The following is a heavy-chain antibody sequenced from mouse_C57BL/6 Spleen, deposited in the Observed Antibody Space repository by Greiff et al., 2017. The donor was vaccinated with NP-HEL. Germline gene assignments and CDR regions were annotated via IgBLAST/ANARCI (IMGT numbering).Heavy chain of an antibody. J-gene: IGHJ2*01. Sequence: QVQLQQPGAELVKAGASVKMSCKASGYTFTSYWMHWVKQRLGQGLEWFAETNPTNGRTYYNEKFKSKATLTVDKSSSTAYMLLSGPTFEDSAVYYCARIKKIVATYLNNWGQGTTPTVSS. V-gene: IGHV1S81*02. CDR2: TNPTNGRT. CDR3: ARIKKIVATYLNN. CDR1: GYTFTSYW. D-gene: IGHD1-1*01.